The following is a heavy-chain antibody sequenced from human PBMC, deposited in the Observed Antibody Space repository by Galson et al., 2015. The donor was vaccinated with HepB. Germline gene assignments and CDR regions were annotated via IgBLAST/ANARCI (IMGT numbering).Heavy chain of an antibody. J-gene: IGHJ4*02. V-gene: IGHV3-73*01. Sequence: SLRLSCAGSGFTFSGSAMHWVRQASGKGLEWVGRIGSKTNNYDTAYTASVKGRFTISSDDSKNTAYLQMHSLKTEDTAVYYCTRLRDLSGYSSSWGRGTLVTVSS. CDR1: GFTFSGSA. CDR2: IGSKTNNYDT. D-gene: IGHD6-13*01. CDR3: TRLRDLSGYSSS.